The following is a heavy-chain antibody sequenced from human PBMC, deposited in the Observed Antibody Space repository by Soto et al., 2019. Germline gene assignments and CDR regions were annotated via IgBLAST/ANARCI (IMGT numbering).Heavy chain of an antibody. Sequence: EVQLVESGGGLVQPGGSLRLSCAASGFTFSDHYMDWVRQAPGKGLEWVGRSKNKADSYTTEYAASVKGRFTISRDGSRNSLFRQMQSLKTEDTAVYYCTVWGSGNDVGGAWGQGILVTVSS. CDR2: SKNKADSYTT. CDR3: TVWGSGNDVGGA. J-gene: IGHJ4*02. D-gene: IGHD3-10*01. V-gene: IGHV3-72*01. CDR1: GFTFSDHY.